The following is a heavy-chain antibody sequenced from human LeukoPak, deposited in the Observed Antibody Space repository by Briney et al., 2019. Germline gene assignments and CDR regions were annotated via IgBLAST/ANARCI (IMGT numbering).Heavy chain of an antibody. CDR3: ARLAPVAHSGDYLGYFDY. D-gene: IGHD4-17*01. CDR2: VFYTGSA. CDR1: GGSLTRYY. V-gene: IGHV4-59*08. J-gene: IGHJ4*02. Sequence: SETLFLTCTVSGGSLTRYYWTWVRQPPGKGLEWFGYVFYTGSANYNPSLKSRVTILVDTSKNQFSLNLNSVTAADTAVYYCARLAPVAHSGDYLGYFDYWGQGTFVTVSS.